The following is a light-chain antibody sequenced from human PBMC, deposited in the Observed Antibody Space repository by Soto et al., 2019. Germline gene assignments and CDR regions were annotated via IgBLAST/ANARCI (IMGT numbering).Light chain of an antibody. CDR1: GSNIGNNF. V-gene: IGLV1-47*01. CDR2: RNN. Sequence: QSALTQPPSASGTPGQKVTISCSVSGSNIGNNFVDWYQQLPGAAPKPLIYRNNQRPAGVPDRVSGSKSGTSASLAISGLRSDDEADYYCATWDDSVRGLIFGGGTQLTVL. CDR3: ATWDDSVRGLI. J-gene: IGLJ2*01.